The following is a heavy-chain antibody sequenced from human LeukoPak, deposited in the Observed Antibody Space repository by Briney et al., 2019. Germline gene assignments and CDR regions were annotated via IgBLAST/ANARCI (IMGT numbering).Heavy chain of an antibody. J-gene: IGHJ4*02. V-gene: IGHV3-30*18. Sequence: PGRSLRLSCAAPGFTFSSYGMHWVRHAPGKGLEWVSVISYDGSNTYYADSVKGRFTISRDNSKNMLYLQMNSLRAEDTDVYYCAKPYYYGSRSYMDYWGQGTLVTVSS. CDR3: AKPYYYGSRSYMDY. CDR1: GFTFSSYG. D-gene: IGHD3-10*01. CDR2: ISYDGSNT.